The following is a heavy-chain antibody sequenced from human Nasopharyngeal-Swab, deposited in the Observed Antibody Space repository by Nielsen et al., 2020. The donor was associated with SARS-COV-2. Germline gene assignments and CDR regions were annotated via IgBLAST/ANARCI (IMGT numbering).Heavy chain of an antibody. CDR1: GFTFSSYD. CDR2: IGTAGDT. CDR3: ARGNIVVVPAAIRYYYYYYMDV. J-gene: IGHJ6*03. Sequence: GESLKISCAASGFTFSSYDMHWVRQATGKGLEWVLAIGTAGDTYYPGSVKGRFTISRENAKNSLYLQMNSLRAEDTAVYYCARGNIVVVPAAIRYYYYYYMDVWGKGTTVTVSS. D-gene: IGHD2-2*01. V-gene: IGHV3-13*01.